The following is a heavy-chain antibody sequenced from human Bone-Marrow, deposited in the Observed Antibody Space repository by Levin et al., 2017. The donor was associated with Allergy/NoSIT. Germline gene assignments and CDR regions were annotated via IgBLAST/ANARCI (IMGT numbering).Heavy chain of an antibody. J-gene: IGHJ6*02. CDR1: GGTFSSYA. Sequence: SVKVSCKASGGTFSSYAISWVRQAPGQGLEWMGGIIPIFGTANYAQKFQGRVTITADESTSTAYIELSSLRSEDTAVYYCASSYYDFWSGRHRYYYYYGMDVWGQGTTVTVSS. V-gene: IGHV1-69*13. D-gene: IGHD3-3*01. CDR3: ASSYYDFWSGRHRYYYYYGMDV. CDR2: IIPIFGTA.